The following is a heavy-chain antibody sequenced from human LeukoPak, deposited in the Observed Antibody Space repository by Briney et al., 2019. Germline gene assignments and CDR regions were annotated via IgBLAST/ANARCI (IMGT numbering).Heavy chain of an antibody. V-gene: IGHV1-18*01. D-gene: IGHD6-6*01. J-gene: IGHJ3*02. CDR3: ARDHFVAARPGAFDI. CDR1: GYTFTSYG. Sequence: GASVKVSCKASGYTFTSYGISWVRQAPGQGLEWMGWISAYNGNTNYAQKLQGRVTMTTDTSTSTAYMELRSLRSDDTAVYYCARDHFVAARPGAFDIWGQGTMVTVSS. CDR2: ISAYNGNT.